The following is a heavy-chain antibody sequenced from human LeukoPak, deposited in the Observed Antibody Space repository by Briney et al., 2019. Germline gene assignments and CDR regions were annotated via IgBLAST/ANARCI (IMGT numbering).Heavy chain of an antibody. Sequence: PSETLSLTCTVSGGSISSYYWSWIRQPPGKGLEWIGYIYYSGTTNYNPSLKSRVTISVDTSKNQFSLKLSSVTAADTAVYYCARGIYCSGGSCYYYFDYWGQGTLVTVSS. J-gene: IGHJ4*02. V-gene: IGHV4-59*12. CDR1: GGSISSYY. CDR3: ARGIYCSGGSCYYYFDY. D-gene: IGHD2-15*01. CDR2: IYYSGTT.